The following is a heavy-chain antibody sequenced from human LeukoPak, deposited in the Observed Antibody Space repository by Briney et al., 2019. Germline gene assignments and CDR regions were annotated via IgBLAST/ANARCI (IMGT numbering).Heavy chain of an antibody. J-gene: IGHJ4*02. CDR3: ARDSLAFDY. Sequence: GGSLRLSCAASGFTFSSYGMHWVRQAPGKGLEWVAVIWYDGSNKYYADSVKGRFTISRDNSKNTLYLQMNSLRAEDTAVYCCARDSLAFDYWGQGTLVTVSS. CDR2: IWYDGSNK. V-gene: IGHV3-33*01. CDR1: GFTFSSYG.